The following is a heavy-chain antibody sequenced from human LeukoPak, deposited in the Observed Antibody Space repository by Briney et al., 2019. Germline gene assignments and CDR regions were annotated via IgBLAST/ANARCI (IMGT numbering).Heavy chain of an antibody. Sequence: ASVTVSFKASGYTFTIYGISWVRQAPGQGREWMGWISAYNGNTNYTQKLQGRVTMTTDTSTSTAYMELRSLRSDDTAGYYCARDRRLFCSSTSCHRFDPWGQGTLVTVSS. V-gene: IGHV1-18*01. CDR2: ISAYNGNT. CDR3: ARDRRLFCSSTSCHRFDP. D-gene: IGHD2-2*01. CDR1: GYTFTIYG. J-gene: IGHJ5*02.